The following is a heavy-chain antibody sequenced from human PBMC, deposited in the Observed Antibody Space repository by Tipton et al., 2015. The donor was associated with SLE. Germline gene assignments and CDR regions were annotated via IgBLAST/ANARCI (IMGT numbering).Heavy chain of an antibody. D-gene: IGHD3-10*01. J-gene: IGHJ6*02. CDR2: ISGSASST. CDR3: SMEGVQGAPQSGGMDV. Sequence: LSLTCTVSGGSISDYYWSWIRQPPGKGLEWVSTISGSASSTYYADSVKGRLTISRDNSKNTLYLQMNSLRAEDTAVYYCSMEGVQGAPQSGGMDVWGQGTTVTVSS. V-gene: IGHV3-23*01. CDR1: GGSISDYY.